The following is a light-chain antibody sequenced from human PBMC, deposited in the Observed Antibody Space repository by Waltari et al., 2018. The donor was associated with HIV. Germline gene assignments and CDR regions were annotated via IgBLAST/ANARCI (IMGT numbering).Light chain of an antibody. Sequence: SYVLTQPPSVSVAPGKTARITCGGNNIGSKSVHWYQQKTGQAPVLVIYNESDRPSGIPERFSGSNSGNTATLTISRVEAGDEAVYYCQVWDSSSDHPGVFGTGTKVTVL. V-gene: IGLV3-21*04. CDR3: QVWDSSSDHPGV. CDR2: NES. J-gene: IGLJ1*01. CDR1: NIGSKS.